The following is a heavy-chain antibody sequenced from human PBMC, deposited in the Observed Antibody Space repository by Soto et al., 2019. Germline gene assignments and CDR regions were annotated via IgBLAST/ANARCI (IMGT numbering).Heavy chain of an antibody. J-gene: IGHJ5*02. CDR3: ARLYYYDSSGYYEENWFDP. CDR2: IYYSGST. Sequence: SETLSLTCTVSGGSISSYYWSWIRQPPGKGLEWIGYIYYSGSTNYNPSLKSRVTISVDTSKNQFSLKLSSVTAADTAVYYCARLYYYDSSGYYEENWFDPWGQGTLVTVSS. V-gene: IGHV4-59*01. D-gene: IGHD3-22*01. CDR1: GGSISSYY.